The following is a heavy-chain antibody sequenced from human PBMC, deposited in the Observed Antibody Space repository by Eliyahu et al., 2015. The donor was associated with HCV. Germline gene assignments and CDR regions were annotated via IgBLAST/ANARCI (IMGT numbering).Heavy chain of an antibody. CDR1: GFSXSGNF. V-gene: IGHV3-53*01. J-gene: IGHJ3*01. CDR3: ARDLGQVVPYAFDL. CDR2: IYNDGST. D-gene: IGHD2-15*01. Sequence: VQVVESGGGLIQPGGSLSLXCAASGFSXSGNFMSWVRQAPGRGLEWVSVIYNDGSTFYADFVGGRFTISRDNSRNTLSLEMNNLRADDTAIYFCARDLGQVVPYAFDLWGRGTVVSVSS.